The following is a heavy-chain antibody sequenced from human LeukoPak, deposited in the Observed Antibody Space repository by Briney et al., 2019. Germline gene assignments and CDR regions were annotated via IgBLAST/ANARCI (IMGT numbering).Heavy chain of an antibody. Sequence: SETLSLTCTVSGGSITSYYWSWIRQPPGKGLEWIGYIYYSGSTNYNPSLKSRVTISVDTSKNQFFLKLSSVTAADTAVYYCAREGRGAAAGMDYWGQGTLVTVSS. CDR2: IYYSGST. D-gene: IGHD6-13*01. V-gene: IGHV4-59*01. J-gene: IGHJ4*02. CDR1: GGSITSYY. CDR3: AREGRGAAAGMDY.